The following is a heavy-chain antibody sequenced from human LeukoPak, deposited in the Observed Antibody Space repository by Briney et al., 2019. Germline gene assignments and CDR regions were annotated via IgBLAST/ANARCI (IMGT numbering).Heavy chain of an antibody. CDR3: VTGSRSGGH. CDR1: GFTFSTYA. CDR2: VSPSGENT. Sequence: GGTLRLSCSASGFTFSTYALYWVRQAPGKGLEHVSAVSPSGENTYYAGPVKGRFTISRDNSKNTLFFQMSSLRPEDTAVYYCVTGSRSGGHWGQGTLVTVSS. J-gene: IGHJ4*02. V-gene: IGHV3-64D*06. D-gene: IGHD6-13*01.